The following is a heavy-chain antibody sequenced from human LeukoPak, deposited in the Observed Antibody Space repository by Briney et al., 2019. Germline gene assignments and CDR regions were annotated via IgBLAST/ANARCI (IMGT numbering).Heavy chain of an antibody. CDR3: ARQWLPNGYFDY. Sequence: GASVKVSCKASGGTFSSYAISWVRQAPGQGLEWMGRVNPNSGVTNSIQKFQGRVTMTRDTSISTAYMELSGLRSDDTAVYYCARQWLPNGYFDYWGQGTLVTVSS. CDR1: GGTFSSYA. D-gene: IGHD6-19*01. V-gene: IGHV1-2*06. J-gene: IGHJ4*02. CDR2: VNPNSGVT.